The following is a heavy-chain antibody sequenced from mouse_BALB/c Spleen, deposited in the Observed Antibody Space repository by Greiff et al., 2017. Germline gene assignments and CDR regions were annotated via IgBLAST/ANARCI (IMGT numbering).Heavy chain of an antibody. J-gene: IGHJ3*01. CDR2: INPYNDGT. CDR3: AREGGLLRDGGFAY. V-gene: IGHV1-14*01. D-gene: IGHD1-1*01. CDR1: GYTFTSYV. Sequence: EVQLQQSGPELVKPGASVKMSCKASGYTFTSYVMHWVKQKPGQGLEWIGYINPYNDGTKYNEKFKGKATLTSDKSSSTAYMELSSLTSEDSAVYYCAREGGLLRDGGFAYWGQGTLVTVSA.